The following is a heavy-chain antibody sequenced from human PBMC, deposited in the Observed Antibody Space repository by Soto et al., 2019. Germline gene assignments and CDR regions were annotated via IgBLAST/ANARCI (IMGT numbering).Heavy chain of an antibody. CDR1: GFTFSSRA. V-gene: IGHV3-23*01. CDR3: AKLTYSDLWSGSHDS. Sequence: GGSLRLSCAASGFTFSSRAMSWARQAPGKGLDWVSIISASGDNTYYADSVKGRFTISRDNSKNTLYLQVNSLRAEDTAVYYCAKLTYSDLWSGSHDSWGQGTLVTVSS. J-gene: IGHJ4*02. D-gene: IGHD3-3*01. CDR2: ISASGDNT.